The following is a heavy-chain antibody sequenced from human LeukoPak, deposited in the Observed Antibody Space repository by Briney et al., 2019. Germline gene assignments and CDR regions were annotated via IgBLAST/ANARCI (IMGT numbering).Heavy chain of an antibody. Sequence: ASVKVSCKTSGGTFSSYAISWVRQAPGQGLEWMGGIIPIFGPPNNAQKFQGRVTMTRDMSTSTVYMELSSLRSEDTAVYYCARDRQGSRVGATSFDYWGQGTLVTVSS. D-gene: IGHD1-26*01. CDR1: GGTFSSYA. CDR3: ARDRQGSRVGATSFDY. V-gene: IGHV1-69*05. CDR2: IIPIFGPP. J-gene: IGHJ4*02.